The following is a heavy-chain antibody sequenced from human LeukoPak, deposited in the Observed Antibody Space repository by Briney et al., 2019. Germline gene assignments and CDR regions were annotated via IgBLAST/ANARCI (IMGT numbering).Heavy chain of an antibody. V-gene: IGHV4-61*02. D-gene: IGHD2-2*02. CDR1: GGSISSGSYY. CDR2: IYTSGST. Sequence: PSETLSLTCTVSGGSISSGSYYWSWIRQPAGKGLEWIGRIYTSGSTKYNPSLTSRVTISVDTSKNQFSLKLSSVTAADTAVYYCARDDEYQLLYGALDYWGQGTLVTVSS. J-gene: IGHJ4*02. CDR3: ARDDEYQLLYGALDY.